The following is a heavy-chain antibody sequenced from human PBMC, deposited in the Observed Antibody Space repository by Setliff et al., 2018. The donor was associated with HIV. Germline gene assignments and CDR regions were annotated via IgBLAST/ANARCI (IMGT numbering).Heavy chain of an antibody. CDR2: IFDSGSA. Sequence: PSETLSLTCTVSGGSIRSYYWNWIRQPPGKGLESIGHIFDSGSAYYNPSLKSRVTISLDTSKNQFSLKLTSVTAADTAVYYYARGGAGYPAKGRAMDVWGQGTTVTVSS. J-gene: IGHJ6*02. CDR3: ARGGAGYPAKGRAMDV. D-gene: IGHD3-16*01. V-gene: IGHV4-59*08. CDR1: GGSIRSYY.